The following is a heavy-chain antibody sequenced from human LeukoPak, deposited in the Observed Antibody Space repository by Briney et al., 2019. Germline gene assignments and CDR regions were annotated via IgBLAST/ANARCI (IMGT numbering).Heavy chain of an antibody. D-gene: IGHD1-7*01. Sequence: GESLKISCKGSGYIFTSYWIGWVRQMPGKGLEWMGIIYPGDSDTRYSPSFQGQVTISADKSISTAYLQWSSLKASDTAMYYCARAPSITGTTRYFDYWGQGTLVTVSS. J-gene: IGHJ4*02. CDR2: IYPGDSDT. CDR3: ARAPSITGTTRYFDY. CDR1: GYIFTSYW. V-gene: IGHV5-51*01.